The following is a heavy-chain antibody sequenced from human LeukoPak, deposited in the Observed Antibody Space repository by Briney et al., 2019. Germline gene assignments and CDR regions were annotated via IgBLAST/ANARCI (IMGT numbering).Heavy chain of an antibody. V-gene: IGHV4-34*01. CDR3: ARGPSVTISYVWGSYRYKNPFDY. J-gene: IGHJ4*02. D-gene: IGHD3-16*02. CDR2: INHSGST. CDR1: GGSFSGYY. Sequence: SETLSLTCAVYGGSFSGYYWSWIRQPPGKGLEWIGEINHSGSTNYNPSLKSRVTISVDTSKNQFSLKLSSVTAADTAAYYCARGPSVTISYVWGSYRYKNPFDYWGQGTLVTVSS.